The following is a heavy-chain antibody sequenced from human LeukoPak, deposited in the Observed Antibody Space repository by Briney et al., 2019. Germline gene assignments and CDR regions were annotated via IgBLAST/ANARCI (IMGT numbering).Heavy chain of an antibody. CDR1: GGSFSGYY. J-gene: IGHJ4*02. CDR2: INHSGST. D-gene: IGHD6-13*01. CDR3: ARGAAAGSDFDY. Sequence: SETLSRTCAVYGGSFSGYYWSWIRQPPGKGLEWIGEINHSGSTNYNPSLKSRVTISVDTSKNQFSLKLSSVTAADTAVYYCARGAAAGSDFDYWGQGTLVTVSS. V-gene: IGHV4-34*01.